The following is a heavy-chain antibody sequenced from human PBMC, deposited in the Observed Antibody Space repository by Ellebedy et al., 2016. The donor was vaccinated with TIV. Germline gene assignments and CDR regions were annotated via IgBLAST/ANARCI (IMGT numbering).Heavy chain of an antibody. D-gene: IGHD2-2*01. J-gene: IGHJ6*02. V-gene: IGHV3-74*01. CDR3: ARHLWEVVPAAMSGMDV. Sequence: GESLKISCAASGFTFSSYWMHSVRQAPGKGLVWVSRLSRDGVSTNYADSVKGRFTISRDNAKNSLYLHMNGLRAEHTAVYYCARHLWEVVPAAMSGMDVWGQGTTVTVSS. CDR2: LSRDGVST. CDR1: GFTFSSYW.